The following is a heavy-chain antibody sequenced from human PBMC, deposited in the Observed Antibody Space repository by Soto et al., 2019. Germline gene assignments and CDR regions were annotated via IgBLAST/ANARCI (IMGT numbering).Heavy chain of an antibody. CDR1: GGTFSSYA. Sequence: QVQLVQSGAEVKKPGSSVKVSCKASGGTFSSYAISWVRQAPGQGLEWMGGIIPIFGKANYAQKFRGRVTITADESTSTAYRELSSLRSEDTAVYYCASSPNVDTAMVSYYYYGMDVWGQGTTVTVSS. V-gene: IGHV1-69*01. CDR2: IIPIFGKA. D-gene: IGHD5-18*01. J-gene: IGHJ6*02. CDR3: ASSPNVDTAMVSYYYYGMDV.